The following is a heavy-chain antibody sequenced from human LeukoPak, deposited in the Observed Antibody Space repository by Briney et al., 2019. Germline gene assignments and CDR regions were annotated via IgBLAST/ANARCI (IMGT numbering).Heavy chain of an antibody. J-gene: IGHJ4*02. CDR1: GFTFSSYA. V-gene: IGHV3-23*01. D-gene: IGHD6-19*01. CDR2: ISGSGGST. Sequence: PGGSLRLSCAASGFTFSSYAMSWVRQAPGKGLEWVTAISGSGGSTYYADSVRGRFTISRDNSKNTLYLQMNSLRAEDTAVYYCAKGFMSSGWYFDYWGQGTLVTVSS. CDR3: AKGFMSSGWYFDY.